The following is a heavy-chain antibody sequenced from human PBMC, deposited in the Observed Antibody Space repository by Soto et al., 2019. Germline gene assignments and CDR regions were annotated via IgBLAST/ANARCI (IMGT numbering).Heavy chain of an antibody. CDR2: ISYDGSNK. CDR3: AKGKDIVVVPAAIGY. D-gene: IGHD2-2*02. CDR1: GFTFSSYG. Sequence: QVQLVESGGGVVQPGRSLRLSCAASGFTFSSYGMHWVRQAPGKGLEWVAVISYDGSNKYYADSVKGRFTISRDNSKNTLYLQMNSLRAEDTAVYYCAKGKDIVVVPAAIGYWGQGTLVTVSS. J-gene: IGHJ4*02. V-gene: IGHV3-30*18.